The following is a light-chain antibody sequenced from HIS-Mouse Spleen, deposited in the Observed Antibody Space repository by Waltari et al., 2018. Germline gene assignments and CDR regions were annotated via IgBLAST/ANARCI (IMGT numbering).Light chain of an antibody. CDR2: DDS. CDR3: QVWDSSSDHVV. J-gene: IGLJ2*01. Sequence: SYVLTQPPSVSVAPGQTARITCGGNNIGSKSVPWYQQKPGQAPVLVVYDDSDRPPGSPERFSGSNSGNTATLTISRVEAGDEADYYCQVWDSSSDHVVFGGGTKLTVL. CDR1: NIGSKS. V-gene: IGLV3-21*02.